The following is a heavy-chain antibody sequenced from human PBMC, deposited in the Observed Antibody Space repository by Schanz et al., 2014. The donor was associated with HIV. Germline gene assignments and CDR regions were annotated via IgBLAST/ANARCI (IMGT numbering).Heavy chain of an antibody. CDR3: AKAKGSYSATTFYFDF. V-gene: IGHV3-23*01. CDR1: GFTFTNHA. Sequence: EVQLLESGGGLAQPGGSLTLSCAASGFTFTNHALSWVRQALGRGLEWVSTVIGSGVRTIYADSVKGRFTISRDNSKNTLSLHMNSLRVEDTAVYYCAKAKGSYSATTFYFDFWGQGTLVTVSS. J-gene: IGHJ4*02. D-gene: IGHD1-26*01. CDR2: VIGSGVRT.